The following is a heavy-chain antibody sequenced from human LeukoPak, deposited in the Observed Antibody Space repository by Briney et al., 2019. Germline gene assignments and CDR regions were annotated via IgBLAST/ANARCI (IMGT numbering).Heavy chain of an antibody. Sequence: SETLSLTCTVSGGSISSYYWSWIRQPAGKGLEWIGRIYTSGSTNYNPSLKSRVTMSVDTSKNQFSLKLNSVTAADTAVYYCARYCSGVNCFSFDYWGQGALVTVSS. V-gene: IGHV4-4*07. J-gene: IGHJ4*02. CDR3: ARYCSGVNCFSFDY. CDR2: IYTSGST. D-gene: IGHD2-15*01. CDR1: GGSISSYY.